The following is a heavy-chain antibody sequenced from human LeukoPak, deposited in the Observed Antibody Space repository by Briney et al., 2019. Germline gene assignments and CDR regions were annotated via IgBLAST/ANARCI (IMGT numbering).Heavy chain of an antibody. D-gene: IGHD1-26*01. CDR3: AKPLYSGSYYKVASFDY. CDR1: GFTFSSYG. CDR2: ISYDGSNK. Sequence: PGGSLRLSCAASGFTFSSYGMHWVRQAPGKGLEWVAVISYDGSNKYYADSVKGRFTISRDNSKNTLYLQMNSLRAEDTAVYYCAKPLYSGSYYKVASFDYWGQGTLVTVSS. J-gene: IGHJ4*02. V-gene: IGHV3-30*18.